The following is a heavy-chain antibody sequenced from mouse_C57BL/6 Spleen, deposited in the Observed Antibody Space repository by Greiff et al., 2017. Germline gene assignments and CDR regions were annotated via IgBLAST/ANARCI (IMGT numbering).Heavy chain of an antibody. Sequence: VQLQQSGAELAKPGASVKLSCKASGYTFTSYWMHWVQQRPGQGLAWIGYINPSIGYTKYTQKFKDTATLTADKTASTEDMQMSRLTNEDSAVYYRARDHYYSRSYDFDYWGQGTTLTVAS. CDR2: INPSIGYT. J-gene: IGHJ2*01. CDR1: GYTFTSYW. V-gene: IGHV1-7*01. CDR3: ARDHYYSRSYDFDY. D-gene: IGHD1-1*01.